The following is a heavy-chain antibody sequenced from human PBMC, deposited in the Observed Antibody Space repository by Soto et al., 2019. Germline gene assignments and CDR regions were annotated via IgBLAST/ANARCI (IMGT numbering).Heavy chain of an antibody. CDR1: GGSFGGYY. V-gene: IGHV4-34*01. D-gene: IGHD3-9*01. J-gene: IGHJ4*02. CDR3: ARVRIFGYYDILTGYSHFDY. CDR2: INHSGST. Sequence: ALETLCLTCAVYGGSFGGYYGSWIRQQPGKGLEWIGEINHSGSTNYNPSLKSRVTISVDTSKNQFSLKLSSVTAADTAVYYCARVRIFGYYDILTGYSHFDYWGQGTLVTVSS.